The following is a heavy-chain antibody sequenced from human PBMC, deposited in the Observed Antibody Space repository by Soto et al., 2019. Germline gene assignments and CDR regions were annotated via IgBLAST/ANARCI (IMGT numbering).Heavy chain of an antibody. CDR2: TYYRSRWYN. V-gene: IGHV6-1*01. CDR1: GDSVSSNSAA. D-gene: IGHD1-7*01. CDR3: AGTSSLQWYYMDV. Sequence: PSQALSLTCVISGDSVSSNSAAWNWIRQSPSRGLEWLGRTYYRSRWYNDYTVSVRSRITVNADTSKNQFSLHLNSVTPDDTALYYCAGTSSLQWYYMDVWDKGTTVTVSS. J-gene: IGHJ6*03.